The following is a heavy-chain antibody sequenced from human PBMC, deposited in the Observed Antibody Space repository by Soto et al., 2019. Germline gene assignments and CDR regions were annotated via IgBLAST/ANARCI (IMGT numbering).Heavy chain of an antibody. CDR1: GYTFTSYG. V-gene: IGHV1-18*01. CDR2: ISAHNGNT. CDR3: ARGRYGDY. D-gene: IGHD1-1*01. J-gene: IGHJ4*02. Sequence: QVHLVQSGAEVKKPGASVKVSCKASGYTFTSYGITWVRQAPGQGLEWMGWISAHNGNTDYAQKLQGRVIVTRDTSTGTAYMELRILRSDDTAVYYCARGRYGDYWGQGALVTVSS.